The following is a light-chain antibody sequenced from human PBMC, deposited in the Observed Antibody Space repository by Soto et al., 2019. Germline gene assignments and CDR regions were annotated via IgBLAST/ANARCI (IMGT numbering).Light chain of an antibody. CDR2: AAS. V-gene: IGKV1-39*01. Sequence: GDRVTITCRASQSISSNLNWYQQKPGKAPKLLIYAASSLQSGVPSRFSGSASGTDFTLTISSLQPEDFATYHCQQTYSTPWTFGQGTKVDIK. CDR3: QQTYSTPWT. CDR1: QSISSN. J-gene: IGKJ1*01.